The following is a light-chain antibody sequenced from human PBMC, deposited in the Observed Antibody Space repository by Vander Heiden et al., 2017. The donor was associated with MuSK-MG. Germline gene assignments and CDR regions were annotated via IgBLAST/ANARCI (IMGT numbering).Light chain of an antibody. J-gene: IGLJ2*01. CDR3: CSYAGSSTLT. V-gene: IGLV2-23*01. CDR2: EGS. CDR1: SSDVGSYNL. Sequence: QSALTQPASVSGSPGQSITISCTGTSSDVGSYNLVSWYQQHPGKAPKLMIYEGSKRPSGVSNRFSGSKSGNTASLTISGPQAEDEADYYCCSYAGSSTLTFGGGTKLTVL.